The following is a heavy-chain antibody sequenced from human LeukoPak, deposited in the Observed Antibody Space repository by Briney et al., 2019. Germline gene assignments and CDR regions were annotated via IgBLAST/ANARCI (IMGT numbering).Heavy chain of an antibody. CDR1: GFTFSSYS. CDR3: ARDAGTYKTYWWPTRGHWFDP. CDR2: ISSSSSYI. Sequence: PGGSLRLSCAASGFTFSSYSMNWVRQAPGKGLEWVSSISSSSSYIYYADSVKGRFTISRDNAKNSLYLQMNSLRAEDTAVYYCARDAGTYKTYWWPTRGHWFDPWGQGTLVTVSS. D-gene: IGHD2-8*02. J-gene: IGHJ5*02. V-gene: IGHV3-21*01.